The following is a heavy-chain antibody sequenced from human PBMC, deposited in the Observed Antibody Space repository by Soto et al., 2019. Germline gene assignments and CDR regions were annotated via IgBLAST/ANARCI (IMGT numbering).Heavy chain of an antibody. D-gene: IGHD2-15*01. V-gene: IGHV1-69*13. Sequence: SVKVSCKASGGTFSSYAISWVQQAPGQGLEWMGGIIPIFGTANYAQKFQGRVTITADESTSTAYMELSSLRSEDTAVYYCARESCSGGSCYSNYYYYGMDVWGQGTTVIVSS. CDR2: IIPIFGTA. CDR1: GGTFSSYA. J-gene: IGHJ6*02. CDR3: ARESCSGGSCYSNYYYYGMDV.